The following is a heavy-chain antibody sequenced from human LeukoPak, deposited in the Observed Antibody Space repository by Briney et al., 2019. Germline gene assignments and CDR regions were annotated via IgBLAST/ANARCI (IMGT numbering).Heavy chain of an antibody. CDR3: ARDPYCSGGSCTAGFDY. J-gene: IGHJ4*02. CDR2: ISYDGSNK. Sequence: PGRSLRLSCAASGFTFSSYAMHWVRQAPGKGLEWVAVISYDGSNKYHADSVKGRFTISRDNSTNTLYLQMNSLRAEDTAVYYCARDPYCSGGSCTAGFDYWGQGTLVTVSS. V-gene: IGHV3-30*04. CDR1: GFTFSSYA. D-gene: IGHD2-15*01.